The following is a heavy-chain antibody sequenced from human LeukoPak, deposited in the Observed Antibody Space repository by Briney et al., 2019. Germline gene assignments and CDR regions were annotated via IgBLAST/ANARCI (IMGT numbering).Heavy chain of an antibody. CDR1: GYTFTDYY. CDR3: ARDGNFDY. J-gene: IGHJ4*02. V-gene: IGHV1-2*02. Sequence: ASVKVSCKASGYTFTDYYMHWVRQAPGQGLEWMGWISPTSGSTNYAQKFQGRVTMTRDTSITTAYMEVRGLTSDDTAVYYCARDGNFDYWGQGTLVTVSS. CDR2: ISPTSGST.